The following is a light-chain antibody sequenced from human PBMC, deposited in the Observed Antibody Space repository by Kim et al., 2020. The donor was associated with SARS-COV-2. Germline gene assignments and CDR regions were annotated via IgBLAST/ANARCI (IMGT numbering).Light chain of an antibody. Sequence: VSTGKTARLTCSGDQLEDKFTTWYQQKSGQSPIRVIYQDRLRPSGISERFSGSTSGNTATLTISGIQATDEADYYCQAWHTSTVVFGGGTQLTVL. CDR2: QDR. J-gene: IGLJ3*02. V-gene: IGLV3-1*01. CDR1: QLEDKF. CDR3: QAWHTSTVV.